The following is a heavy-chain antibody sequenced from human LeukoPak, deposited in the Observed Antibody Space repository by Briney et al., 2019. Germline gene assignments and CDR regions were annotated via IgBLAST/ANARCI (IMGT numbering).Heavy chain of an antibody. CDR2: IIPIFGTA. D-gene: IGHD2-2*01. CDR3: ARGDIVVVPAAIYYMDV. J-gene: IGHJ6*03. CDR1: GGTFSSYA. V-gene: IGHV1-69*05. Sequence: SVKVSCKASGGTFSSYAISWGRQAPGQGLEWMGGIIPIFGTANYAQKFQGRVTITTDESTSTAYMELSSLRSEDTAVYYCARGDIVVVPAAIYYMDVWGKGTTVTVSS.